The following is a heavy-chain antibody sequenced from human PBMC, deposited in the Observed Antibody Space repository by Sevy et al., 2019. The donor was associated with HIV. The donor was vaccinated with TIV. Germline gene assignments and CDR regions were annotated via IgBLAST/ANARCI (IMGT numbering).Heavy chain of an antibody. V-gene: IGHV3-30*04. CDR1: GFPFGSYS. Sequence: GGSLRLSCAASGFPFGSYSMHWVRHAAGKGLEWVAVISYDGDNKLYADSVKGRFTISRDNSKNTLYLQMNNVRVEDTAVYYCARGGYYYDNAAYYALDSWGQGTLVTVSS. CDR3: ARGGYYYDNAAYYALDS. J-gene: IGHJ4*02. D-gene: IGHD3-22*01. CDR2: ISYDGDNK.